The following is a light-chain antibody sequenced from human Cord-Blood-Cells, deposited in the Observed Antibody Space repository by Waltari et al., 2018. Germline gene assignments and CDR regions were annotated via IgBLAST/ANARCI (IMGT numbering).Light chain of an antibody. CDR3: QQYGSTPLT. J-gene: IGKJ4*01. Sequence: DIVMTQPPDSLAGSLGVPAILNRKSSPSVFYHSNNINYLAWYQQKPGQPPKLLIYCASSRESGVPDRFSGSGSGTDFTLTISSLQAEDVAVYYCQQYGSTPLTFGRGTKLEIK. V-gene: IGKV4-1*01. CDR1: PSVFYHSNNINY. CDR2: CAS.